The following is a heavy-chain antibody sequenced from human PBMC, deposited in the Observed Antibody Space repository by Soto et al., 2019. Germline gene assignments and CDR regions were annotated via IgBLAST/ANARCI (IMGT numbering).Heavy chain of an antibody. D-gene: IGHD2-15*01. J-gene: IGHJ3*02. CDR3: ARDQKGYCSGGSCSSFDI. CDR2: IWYDGSNK. V-gene: IGHV3-33*01. Sequence: PGGSLRLACAASGFTFSSYGIHWVRQAPGKGLEWVAVIWYDGSNKYYADSVKGRFTISRDNSKNTLYLQMNSLRAEDTAVYYCARDQKGYCSGGSCSSFDIWGQETMVTVSS. CDR1: GFTFSSYG.